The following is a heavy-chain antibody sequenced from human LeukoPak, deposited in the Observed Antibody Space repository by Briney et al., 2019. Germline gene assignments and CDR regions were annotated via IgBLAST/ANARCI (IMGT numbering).Heavy chain of an antibody. CDR3: ARLEVGDIVVVPAAETYYFDY. D-gene: IGHD2-2*01. J-gene: IGHJ4*02. Sequence: PSETLSLTCTVSGGSISSSSYYWGWLRQPPGKGLEWIGSIYYSGITYYNPSLKSRVTISVDTSKNQFSLKLSSVTAADTAVYYCARLEVGDIVVVPAAETYYFDYWGQGTLVTVSS. CDR2: IYYSGIT. V-gene: IGHV4-39*01. CDR1: GGSISSSSYY.